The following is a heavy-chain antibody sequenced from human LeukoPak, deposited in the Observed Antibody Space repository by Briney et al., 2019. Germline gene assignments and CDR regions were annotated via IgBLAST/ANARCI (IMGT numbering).Heavy chain of an antibody. Sequence: PGGSLRLSCAASGFDFSSYGMHWVRQAPGKGLEWVSYISNSGASIHDADSVKGRFTISRDNAKNSVYLQMNSLRVEDTAVYYCARVGFSRSWHSGSAFDIWGQGTMVTVSS. CDR2: ISNSGASI. D-gene: IGHD6-13*01. CDR1: GFDFSSYG. J-gene: IGHJ3*02. V-gene: IGHV3-48*04. CDR3: ARVGFSRSWHSGSAFDI.